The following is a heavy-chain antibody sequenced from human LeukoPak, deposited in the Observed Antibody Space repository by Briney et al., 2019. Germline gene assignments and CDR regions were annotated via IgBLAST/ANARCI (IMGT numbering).Heavy chain of an antibody. CDR1: GGSFSGYY. CDR3: ARLFNWSPQG. CDR2: IHYSGST. D-gene: IGHD1-1*01. V-gene: IGHV4-34*01. J-gene: IGHJ4*02. Sequence: SETLSLTCAVYGGSFSGYYWGWIRQPPGKGLEWIGTIHYSGSTYYNPSLKSRVTISVDTSKNQFSLKLSSVTASDTAVYYCARLFNWSPQGWGQGTLVTVSS.